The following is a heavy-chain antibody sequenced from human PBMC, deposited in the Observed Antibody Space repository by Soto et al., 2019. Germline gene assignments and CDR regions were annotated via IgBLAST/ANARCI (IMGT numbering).Heavy chain of an antibody. J-gene: IGHJ4*02. CDR3: ARGAGAYSSSWYLDY. CDR2: ISSSSSYI. V-gene: IGHV3-21*01. D-gene: IGHD6-13*01. Sequence: PGGSLRLSCAASGFTFSSYSMNWVRQAPGKGLEWVSSISSSSSYIYYADSVKGRFTISRDNAKNSLYLQMNSLRAEDTAVYYCARGAGAYSSSWYLDYWGQGTLVTVS. CDR1: GFTFSSYS.